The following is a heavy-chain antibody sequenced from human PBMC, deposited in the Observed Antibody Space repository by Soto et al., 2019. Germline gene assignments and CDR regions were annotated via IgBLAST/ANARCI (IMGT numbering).Heavy chain of an antibody. CDR2: INHSGST. CDR1: GGSFSGYY. D-gene: IGHD6-6*01. J-gene: IGHJ4*02. CDR3: ARGLAARPIDY. V-gene: IGHV4-34*01. Sequence: SETLCLTYAVYGGSFSGYYWSWIRQPPGKGLEWIGEINHSGSTNYNPSLKSRVTISVDTSKNQFSLKLSSVTAADTAVYYCARGLAARPIDYWGQGTLVTVSS.